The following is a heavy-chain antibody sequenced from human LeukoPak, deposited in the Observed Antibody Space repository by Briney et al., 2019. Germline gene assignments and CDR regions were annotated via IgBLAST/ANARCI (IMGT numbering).Heavy chain of an antibody. CDR2: ISWNSGSR. J-gene: IGHJ4*02. CDR1: GFTFPDYA. Sequence: GGSLRLSCVASGFTFPDYAMHWVRQPPGKGLEWVSGISWNSGSRGYADSVKGRFTISRDNAKNSLYLQMNSLRAEDTAVYYCAKQIDILTGYFDYWGQGTLVTVSS. V-gene: IGHV3-9*01. CDR3: AKQIDILTGYFDY. D-gene: IGHD3-9*01.